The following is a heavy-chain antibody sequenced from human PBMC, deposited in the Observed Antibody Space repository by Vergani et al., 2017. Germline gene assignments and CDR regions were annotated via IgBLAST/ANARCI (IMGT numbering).Heavy chain of an antibody. V-gene: IGHV3-73*02. J-gene: IGHJ6*04. CDR2: IRRKSNTYAT. Sequence: DEQVVESGGGLVLPGGSLKLSCAVSGFSLTASAVHWVRQASGKGLEWLGHIRRKSNTYATAHAASVKGRFTISRDESDNTAFLPLSSLKPEDTALYFCVVTPPYFTYYLDVWGKGTSVTVSS. D-gene: IGHD3-3*01. CDR3: VVTPPYFTYYLDV. CDR1: GFSLTASA.